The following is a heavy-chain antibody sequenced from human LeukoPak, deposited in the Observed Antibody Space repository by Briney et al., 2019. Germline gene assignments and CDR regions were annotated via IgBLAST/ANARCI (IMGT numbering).Heavy chain of an antibody. CDR3: ARDGITRIDY. Sequence: YWIGWVRQPPGKGLEWIGEINHSGSTNYNPSLKSRVTISVDTSKNQFSLKLSSVTAADTAVYYCARDGITRIDYWGQGTLVTVSS. D-gene: IGHD1-7*01. CDR1: Y. V-gene: IGHV4-34*01. J-gene: IGHJ4*02. CDR2: INHSGST.